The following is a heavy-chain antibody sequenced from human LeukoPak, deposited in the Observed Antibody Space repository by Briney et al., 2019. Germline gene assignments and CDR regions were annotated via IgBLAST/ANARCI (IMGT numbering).Heavy chain of an antibody. CDR2: ISSSSSYI. V-gene: IGHV3-21*01. CDR1: GFTFSSYS. CDR3: ARHDYGDYLDYYGMDV. D-gene: IGHD4-17*01. Sequence: GGSPRLSCAASGFTFSSYSMNWVRQAPGKGLEWVSSISSSSSYIYYADSVKGRFTISRDNAKNSLYLQMNSLRAEDTAVYYCARHDYGDYLDYYGMDVWGQGTTVTVSS. J-gene: IGHJ6*02.